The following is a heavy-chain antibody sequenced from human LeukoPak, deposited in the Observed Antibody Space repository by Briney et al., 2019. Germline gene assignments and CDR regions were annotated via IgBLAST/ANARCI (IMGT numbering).Heavy chain of an antibody. J-gene: IGHJ4*02. CDR1: GYSFISYY. V-gene: IGHV5-51*01. CDR2: IYPGDSET. Sequence: GESLKISCQGFGYSFISYYIAWVRQMPGKGLEWMGIIYPGDSETRYCPSFQGQVTISADNSINTAFLQWSSLQASDAAIYYCARQRMGSRLYFLDSWGRGTLVTVSS. D-gene: IGHD2/OR15-2a*01. CDR3: ARQRMGSRLYFLDS.